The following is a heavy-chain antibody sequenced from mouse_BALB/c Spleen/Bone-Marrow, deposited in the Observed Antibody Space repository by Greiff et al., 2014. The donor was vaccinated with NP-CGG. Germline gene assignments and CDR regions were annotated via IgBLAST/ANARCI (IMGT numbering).Heavy chain of an antibody. CDR1: GYNFNNSW. Sequence: VQLQQSGSVLVKPGASVKLSCTASGYNFNNSWMHWAKQRPGQGLEWIGGIHPATDNTKYDEKFQGKATMTADTSSSTAYLERSSLTSEDSAVYYCARHQRDASDFDYWGQGTTLTVSA. CDR2: IHPATDNT. D-gene: IGHD6-1*01. J-gene: IGHJ2*01. CDR3: ARHQRDASDFDY. V-gene: IGHV1S130*01.